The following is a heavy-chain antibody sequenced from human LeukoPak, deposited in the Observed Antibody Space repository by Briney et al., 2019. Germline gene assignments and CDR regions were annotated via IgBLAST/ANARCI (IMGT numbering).Heavy chain of an antibody. CDR2: IKQDGSVQ. CDR1: GFTFSSFW. D-gene: IGHD2-2*02. J-gene: IGHJ4*02. V-gene: IGHV3-7*01. Sequence: PGGSLRLSCAASGFTFSSFWMSWVRQAPGKGLEWVANIKQDGSVQYYVDSVKGRFTISRDNAKNSLYLQMNSLRAEDTAVYYCARDWGIVVVPAAIGFPGYWGQGTLVTVSS. CDR3: ARDWGIVVVPAAIGFPGY.